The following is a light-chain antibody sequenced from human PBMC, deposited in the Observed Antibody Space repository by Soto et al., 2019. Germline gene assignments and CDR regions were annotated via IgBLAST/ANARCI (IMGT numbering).Light chain of an antibody. CDR3: QQYDNLPLT. CDR1: QSIRRS. Sequence: DIQMTQSPSSLSASVADRVTITCRASQSIRRSLNWYQQKPGKAPKLLIYAASDLETGVPSRFSGSGSGTDFTFTINSLQPEDIATYYCQQYDNLPLTFGGGTKV. V-gene: IGKV1-33*01. J-gene: IGKJ4*01. CDR2: AAS.